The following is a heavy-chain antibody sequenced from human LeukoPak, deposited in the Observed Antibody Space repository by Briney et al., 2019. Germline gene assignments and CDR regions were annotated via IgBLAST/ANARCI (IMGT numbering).Heavy chain of an antibody. J-gene: IGHJ4*02. CDR3: ARQSGRDYYGSGSYYFDY. Sequence: SETLSLTCTVSGGSISSSSYYWGGIRHPPGKGLEWIGSIYYSGSTYYNPSLKSRVTISVDTSKNQFSLKLSSVTAADTAVYYCARQSGRDYYGSGSYYFDYWGQGTLVTVSS. D-gene: IGHD3-10*01. CDR2: IYYSGST. CDR1: GGSISSSSYY. V-gene: IGHV4-39*01.